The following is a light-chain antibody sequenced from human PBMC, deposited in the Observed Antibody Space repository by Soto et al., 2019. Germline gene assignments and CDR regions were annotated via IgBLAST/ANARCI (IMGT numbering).Light chain of an antibody. Sequence: ELVMTQSPATLSLSPGERDLLSCRASRSVSSYLAWYQQKPGQAPRLLIYDASNRPTDIPARFSGCGPGTEYTLTIRSLQSEYFAVYFCQQYNNWPRTFGQGTKVDI. V-gene: IGKV3D-15*01. J-gene: IGKJ1*01. CDR1: RSVSSY. CDR2: DAS. CDR3: QQYNNWPRT.